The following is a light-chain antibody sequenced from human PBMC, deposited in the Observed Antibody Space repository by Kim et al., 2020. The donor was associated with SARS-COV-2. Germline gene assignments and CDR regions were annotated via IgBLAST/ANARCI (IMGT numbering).Light chain of an antibody. Sequence: SPGQSVTISCTGTSSDVGGYNSVSWHQQHPDKAPKLMIYDVSKRPSGVPDRFSGSKSGITASLTISGLQADDEADYYCCSYAGTWVFGGGTKLTV. CDR1: SSDVGGYNS. CDR3: CSYAGTWV. V-gene: IGLV2-11*03. J-gene: IGLJ3*02. CDR2: DVS.